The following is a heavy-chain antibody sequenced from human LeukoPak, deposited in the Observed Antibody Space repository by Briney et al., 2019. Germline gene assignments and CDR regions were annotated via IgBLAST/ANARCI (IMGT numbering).Heavy chain of an antibody. D-gene: IGHD3-3*01. CDR1: GGSFSGYY. CDR3: ARLRFLEWLLRYYYMDV. CDR2: INHSGST. J-gene: IGHJ6*03. Sequence: SETLSLTXAVYGGSFSGYYWSWIRQPPGKGLEWIGEINHSGSTNYNPSLKSRVTISVDTSKNQFSLKLSSVTAADTAVYYCARLRFLEWLLRYYYMDVWGKGTTVTVSS. V-gene: IGHV4-34*01.